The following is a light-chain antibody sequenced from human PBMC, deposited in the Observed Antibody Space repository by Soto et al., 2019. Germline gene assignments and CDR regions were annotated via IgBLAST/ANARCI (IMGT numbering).Light chain of an antibody. J-gene: IGLJ3*02. CDR3: CSFAGSSTW. Sequence: QSVLTQPASESGSPGQSITISCTGTSSDVGTYKPVSWYQQHPGKAPKVIIYDDSKRPSGVSNRFSGSKSGNTASLTISGLQAEDEADYYCCSFAGSSTWFGGGTKVTVL. CDR2: DDS. V-gene: IGLV2-23*01. CDR1: SSDVGTYKP.